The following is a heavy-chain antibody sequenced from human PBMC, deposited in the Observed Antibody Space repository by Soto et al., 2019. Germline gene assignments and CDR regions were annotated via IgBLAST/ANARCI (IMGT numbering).Heavy chain of an antibody. CDR1: GGTFSSYA. CDR3: ARCWVVGDYGMDV. Sequence: ASVKVSCKASGGTFSSYAISWVRQAPGQGLEWTGGIIPIFGTANYAQKFQGRVTITADESTSTAYMELSSLRSEDTAVYYCARCWVVGDYGMDVWGQGTTVTVSS. D-gene: IGHD2-21*01. CDR2: IIPIFGTA. V-gene: IGHV1-69*13. J-gene: IGHJ6*02.